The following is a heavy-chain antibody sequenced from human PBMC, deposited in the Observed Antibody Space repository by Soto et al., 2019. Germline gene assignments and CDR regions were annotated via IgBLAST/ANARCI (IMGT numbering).Heavy chain of an antibody. CDR2: ISGSGAST. D-gene: IGHD3-16*01. J-gene: IGHJ6*02. V-gene: IGHV3-23*01. CDR3: ARGRWKGLGGGMDV. Sequence: PGGSLRLSCAASGFTFSSYAMSWVRQAPGKGLEWVSAISGSGASTYYADSVKGRFTISRDNSKNTLYLQMNSLGAEDTAVYYCARGRWKGLGGGMDVWGQGTTVTVSS. CDR1: GFTFSSYA.